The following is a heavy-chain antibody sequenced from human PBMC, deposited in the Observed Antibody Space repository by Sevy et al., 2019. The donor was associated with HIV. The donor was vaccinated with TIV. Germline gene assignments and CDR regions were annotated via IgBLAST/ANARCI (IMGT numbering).Heavy chain of an antibody. D-gene: IGHD2-15*01. J-gene: IGHJ6*02. CDR3: VKGGEGDVLVVAAYYYGMDV. CDR2: ISSNGGST. V-gene: IGHV3-64D*06. CDR1: GFTFSSYA. Sequence: GGSLRLSCSASGFTFSSYAMHWVRQAPGKGLEYVSAISSNGGSTYYADSVKGRFTISRDNSKNTLYLQMSSLRAEDTAVYYCVKGGEGDVLVVAAYYYGMDVWGQGTTVTVSS.